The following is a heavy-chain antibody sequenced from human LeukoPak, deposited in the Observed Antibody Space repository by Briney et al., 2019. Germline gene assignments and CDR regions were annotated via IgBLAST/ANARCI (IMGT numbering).Heavy chain of an antibody. CDR3: ARAPGISGD. D-gene: IGHD1-20*01. Sequence: GESLRLSCAGSGFSFSSHWLHWVRQAPGKGLEWVSSISSSSSYIYYADSVKGRFTISRDNAKNSLYLQMNSLRAEDTAVYYCARAPGISGDWGQGTLVTVSS. V-gene: IGHV3-21*01. J-gene: IGHJ4*02. CDR2: ISSSSSYI. CDR1: GFSFSSHW.